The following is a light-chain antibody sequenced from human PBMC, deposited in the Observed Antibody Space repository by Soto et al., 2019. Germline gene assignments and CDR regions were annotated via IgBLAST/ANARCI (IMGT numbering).Light chain of an antibody. V-gene: IGKV1-13*02. J-gene: IGKJ5*01. CDR2: DAS. CDR1: QGISSA. Sequence: AIPLTQSPSSLSASVGDRVTITCRASQGISSALAWYQQKPGKAPQLLIYDASSLESGVPSRFSGSGSGTDFTLTISSLQPEDFATYYCQQFNSYPLTFGQGTRLEIK. CDR3: QQFNSYPLT.